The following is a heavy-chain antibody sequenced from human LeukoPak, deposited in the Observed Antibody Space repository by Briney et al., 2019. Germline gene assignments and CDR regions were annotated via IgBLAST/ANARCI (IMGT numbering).Heavy chain of an antibody. CDR3: ASLMITFGGVIVDY. J-gene: IGHJ4*02. D-gene: IGHD3-16*02. Sequence: PSETLSLTCTVSGGSISSSSYYWGWIRQPPGKGLEWIGSIYYSGSTYYNPSLKSRVTISVDTSKNQFSLKLSSVTAADTAVYYCASLMITFGGVIVDYWGQGTLVTVSS. CDR1: GGSISSSSYY. V-gene: IGHV4-39*07. CDR2: IYYSGST.